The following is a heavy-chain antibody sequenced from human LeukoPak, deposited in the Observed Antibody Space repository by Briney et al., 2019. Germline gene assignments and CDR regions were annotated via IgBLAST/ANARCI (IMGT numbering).Heavy chain of an antibody. V-gene: IGHV3-48*01. D-gene: IGHD3-3*01. J-gene: IGHJ4*02. CDR2: ISSSSSTT. CDR3: AKEDHDFWSGYFGY. Sequence: QPGGSLRLSCAASGFTFSSYSMNWVRQAPGKGLEWVSYISSSSSTTYYADSVKGRFTISRDNSKNTLYLQMNSLRAEDTAVYYCAKEDHDFWSGYFGYWGQGTLVTVSS. CDR1: GFTFSSYS.